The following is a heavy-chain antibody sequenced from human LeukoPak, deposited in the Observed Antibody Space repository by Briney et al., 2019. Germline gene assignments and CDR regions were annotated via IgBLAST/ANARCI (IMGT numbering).Heavy chain of an antibody. CDR3: ARGGGNDYGDY. Sequence: GGSLRLSCAAPGFTFSSYWMHWVRQAPGKGLVWVSRINSDGSSTSYADSVKGRFTISRDNAKNTLYLQMNSLRAEDTAVYYCARGGGNDYGDYWGQGTLVTVSS. V-gene: IGHV3-74*01. CDR1: GFTFSSYW. CDR2: INSDGSST. J-gene: IGHJ4*02.